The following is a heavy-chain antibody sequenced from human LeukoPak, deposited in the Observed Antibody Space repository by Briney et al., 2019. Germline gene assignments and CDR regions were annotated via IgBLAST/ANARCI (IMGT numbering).Heavy chain of an antibody. CDR1: GFTLSRYS. CDR2: ISSSSSYI. D-gene: IGHD2-2*01. Sequence: GGFLRLSCAASGFTLSRYSMNWVCQAPGKGLEWVSSISSSSSYIYYGDSVKGRFTISRDNAKNSLYLQINSLRAEDTAVYYCARGGNLYCSATSCYDFDYWGQGTLVIVSS. V-gene: IGHV3-21*01. CDR3: ARGGNLYCSATSCYDFDY. J-gene: IGHJ4*02.